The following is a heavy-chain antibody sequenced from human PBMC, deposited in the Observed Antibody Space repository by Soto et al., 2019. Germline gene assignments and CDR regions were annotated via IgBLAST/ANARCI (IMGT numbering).Heavy chain of an antibody. CDR1: GYSFTSYW. V-gene: IGHV5-51*01. CDR2: TYPGDSDT. CDR3: ARHRGGSSWAYYYYGMDV. Sequence: GESLKISCKGSGYSFTSYWIGWVRQMPGKGLEWMGITYPGDSDTRYSPSFQGQVTISADKSISTAYLQWSSLKASDTAMYYCARHRGGSSWAYYYYGMDVWGQGTTVTVSS. D-gene: IGHD6-13*01. J-gene: IGHJ6*02.